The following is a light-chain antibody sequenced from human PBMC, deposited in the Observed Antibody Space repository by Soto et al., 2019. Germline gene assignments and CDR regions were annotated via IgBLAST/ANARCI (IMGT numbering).Light chain of an antibody. J-gene: IGKJ2*01. V-gene: IGKV3-20*01. CDR2: GAS. CDR1: QSLTTNY. CDR3: QHYGRSPLMYT. Sequence: EIALTQSPGTLSLSPGERVTLSCRASQSLTTNYLAWYQQKPGQAPRLLIYGASNRATGVPDRFSGSGSGTDFALTITRLEPEDCAVYYCQHYGRSPLMYTFGQGTKL.